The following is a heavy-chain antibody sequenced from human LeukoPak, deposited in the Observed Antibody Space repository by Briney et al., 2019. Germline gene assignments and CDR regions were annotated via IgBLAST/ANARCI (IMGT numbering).Heavy chain of an antibody. CDR1: GYTLTELA. D-gene: IGHD3-10*01. V-gene: IGHV1-24*01. J-gene: IGHJ4*02. CDR2: FDPEEDEK. Sequence: ASVKVSCKVSGYTLTELAMHWVRQAPGKGLEWMGGFDPEEDEKIYAQKFQGRVTMTEDTSTDTAYMELSSLRSEDTAVYFCATLGPYYYFDYFGQGTLVTVSS. CDR3: ATLGPYYYFDY.